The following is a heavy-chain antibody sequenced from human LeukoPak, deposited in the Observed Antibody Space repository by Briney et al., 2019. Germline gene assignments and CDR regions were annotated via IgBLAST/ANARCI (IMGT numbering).Heavy chain of an antibody. J-gene: IGHJ4*02. D-gene: IGHD3-10*01. V-gene: IGHV3-33*01. Sequence: PGGSLRLSCAASGFTFSSYGMHWVRQAPGKGLEWVAVIWYDGSNKYYADSVKGRFTISRDNSKNTLYLQMNSLRAEDTAVYYCARDRMVRGVPSAMGYWGQGTLVTVSS. CDR2: IWYDGSNK. CDR3: ARDRMVRGVPSAMGY. CDR1: GFTFSSYG.